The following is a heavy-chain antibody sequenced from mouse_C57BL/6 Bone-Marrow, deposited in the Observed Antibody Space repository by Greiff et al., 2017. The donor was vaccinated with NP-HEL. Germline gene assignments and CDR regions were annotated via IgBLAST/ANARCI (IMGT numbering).Heavy chain of an antibody. CDR2: IYPGDGDT. D-gene: IGHD1-1*01. Sequence: QVQLKESGPELVKPGASVKISCKASGYAFSSSWMNWVKQRPGKGLEWIGRIYPGDGDTNYNGKFKGKATLTADKSSSTAYMQLSSLTSEDSAVYFCASYDYAMDYWGQGTSVTVSS. CDR1: GYAFSSSW. CDR3: ASYDYAMDY. V-gene: IGHV1-82*01. J-gene: IGHJ4*01.